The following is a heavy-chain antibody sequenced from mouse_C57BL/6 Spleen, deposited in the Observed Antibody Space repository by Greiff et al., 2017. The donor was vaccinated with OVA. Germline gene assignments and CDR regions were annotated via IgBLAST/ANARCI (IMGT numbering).Heavy chain of an antibody. J-gene: IGHJ4*01. Sequence: EVKLVESGGGLVKPGGSLKLSCAASGFTFSDYGMHWVRQAPEKGLEWVAYISSGSSTIYYADTVKGRFTISRDNAKNTLFLQMTSLRSEDTAMYYCARDDYDEDYAMDYWGQGTSVTVSS. CDR1: GFTFSDYG. V-gene: IGHV5-17*01. CDR3: ARDDYDEDYAMDY. D-gene: IGHD2-4*01. CDR2: ISSGSSTI.